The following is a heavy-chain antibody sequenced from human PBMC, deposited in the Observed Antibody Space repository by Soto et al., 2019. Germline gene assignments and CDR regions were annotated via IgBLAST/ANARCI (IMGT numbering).Heavy chain of an antibody. J-gene: IGHJ5*02. D-gene: IGHD3-10*01. CDR1: GFTFSSYG. Sequence: PGGSLRLSCAASGFTFSSYGMHWVRQAPGKGLEWVAVISYDGSNKYYADSVKGRFTISRDNSKNTLYLQMNSLRAEDTAVYYCAKDPHSGSYYNRAPLLDPWGQGTLVTVS. CDR2: ISYDGSNK. CDR3: AKDPHSGSYYNRAPLLDP. V-gene: IGHV3-30*18.